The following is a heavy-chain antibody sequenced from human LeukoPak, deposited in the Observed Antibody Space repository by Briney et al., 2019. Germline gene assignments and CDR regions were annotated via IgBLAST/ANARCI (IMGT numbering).Heavy chain of an antibody. Sequence: GGSLRLSCAASGFTFSNYCISWVRQAPGKGLEWVANINQDGSENNFVDSVRGRFTISRDNAKNSLYLQMNSLRAEDTAVYYCARDRGFLSFDYWGQGTQVTVSS. V-gene: IGHV3-7*01. CDR1: GFTFSNYC. CDR2: INQDGSEN. CDR3: ARDRGFLSFDY. D-gene: IGHD2/OR15-2a*01. J-gene: IGHJ4*02.